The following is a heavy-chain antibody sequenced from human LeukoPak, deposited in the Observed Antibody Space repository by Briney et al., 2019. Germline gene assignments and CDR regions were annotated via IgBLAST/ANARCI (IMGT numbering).Heavy chain of an antibody. CDR1: GFTFSDYY. CDR3: ARELSGSWDY. Sequence: GALRLSCAAPGFTFSDYYMSWIRQAPGKGLEWVSYISSSGSTIYYADSVKGRFTISRDNAKKSLYLQMNSLRAEETAVYYCARELSGSWDYWGQGTLVTVSS. CDR2: ISSSGSTI. D-gene: IGHD5-12*01. J-gene: IGHJ4*02. V-gene: IGHV3-11*01.